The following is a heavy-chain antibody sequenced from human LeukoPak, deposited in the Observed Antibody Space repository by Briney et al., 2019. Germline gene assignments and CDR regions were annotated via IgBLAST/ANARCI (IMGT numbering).Heavy chain of an antibody. D-gene: IGHD1-7*01. CDR3: ASLYNWNYSHYYYYYMDV. J-gene: IGHJ6*03. CDR1: GGSISSHY. CDR2: IYYSGST. V-gene: IGHV4-59*11. Sequence: SETLSLTCTVSGGSISSHYWSWIRQPPGKGLEWIGYIYYSGSTNYNPSLKSRVTISVDTSKNQFSLKLSPVTAADTAVYYCASLYNWNYSHYYYYYMDVWGKGTTVTVSS.